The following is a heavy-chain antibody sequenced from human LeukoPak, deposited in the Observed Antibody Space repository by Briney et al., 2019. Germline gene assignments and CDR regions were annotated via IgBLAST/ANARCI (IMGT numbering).Heavy chain of an antibody. CDR1: GGSISSYY. D-gene: IGHD2-15*01. CDR3: AREGYEPPNWFDP. J-gene: IGHJ5*02. V-gene: IGHV4-38-2*02. Sequence: PSETLSLTCTVSGGSISSYYWGWIRQPPGKGLEWIGSIYHSGSTYYNPSLKSRVTISVDTSKNQFSLKLSSVTAADTAVYYCAREGYEPPNWFDPWGQGTLVTVSS. CDR2: IYHSGST.